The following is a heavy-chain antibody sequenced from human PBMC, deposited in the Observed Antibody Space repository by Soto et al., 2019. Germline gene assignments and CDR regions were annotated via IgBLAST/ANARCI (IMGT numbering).Heavy chain of an antibody. CDR1: GFTFSSYA. CDR2: ISGSGGST. V-gene: IGHV3-23*01. D-gene: IGHD3-22*01. Sequence: GGSLRLSCAASGFTFSSYAMSWVRQAPGKGLEWVSAISGSGGSTYYADSVKGRFTISRDNSKNTLYPQMNSLRAEDTAVYYCAKSLTYYYDSSGSLGFDYWGQGTLVTVSS. CDR3: AKSLTYYYDSSGSLGFDY. J-gene: IGHJ4*02.